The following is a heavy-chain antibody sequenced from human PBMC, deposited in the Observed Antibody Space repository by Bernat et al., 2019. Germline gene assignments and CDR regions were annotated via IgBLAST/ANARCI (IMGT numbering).Heavy chain of an antibody. V-gene: IGHV1-3*01. CDR3: ARDSLFSRNCFDP. CDR2: IGPGSGGT. Sequence: QAQLVQSGAEVKKPGASVKVSCKASGNRFTTYVIHWMRQAPGQSPEWMGVIGPGSGGTKYSEKFQDRVTITMDTSTTTAYMDLSVLTSEDAAVYYCARDSLFSRNCFDPWGHVSLVPVSS. CDR1: GNRFTTYV. J-gene: IGHJ5*02. D-gene: IGHD6-6*01.